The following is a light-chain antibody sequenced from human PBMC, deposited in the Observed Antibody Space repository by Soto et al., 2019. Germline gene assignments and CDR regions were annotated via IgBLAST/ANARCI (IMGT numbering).Light chain of an antibody. J-gene: IGKJ1*01. V-gene: IGKV1-5*01. CDR3: LQHHSYPQT. CDR2: DAS. Sequence: DIQMTQSPSALSSSVPDRSTITCRASQSISSWLAWYQQKPGKAPKLLIYDASTLQSGVPSRFSGSGSETDFTLTISSLQPEDFATYYCLQHHSYPQTFGQGTKVDIK. CDR1: QSISSW.